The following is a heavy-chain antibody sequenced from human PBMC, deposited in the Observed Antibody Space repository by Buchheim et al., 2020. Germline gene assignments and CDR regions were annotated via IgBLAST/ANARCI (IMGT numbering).Heavy chain of an antibody. Sequence: EVQLVESGGGLVKPGGSLRLSCAASGFTFSSYSMNWARQAPGKGLEWVSSISRSSSYIYHADSVKGRFTISRDNAKNSLYLQMNSLRAEDTAVYYCAREMTEDPDLFYAMDVWGQGTT. D-gene: IGHD2-21*02. J-gene: IGHJ6*02. CDR3: AREMTEDPDLFYAMDV. CDR2: ISRSSSYI. CDR1: GFTFSSYS. V-gene: IGHV3-21*01.